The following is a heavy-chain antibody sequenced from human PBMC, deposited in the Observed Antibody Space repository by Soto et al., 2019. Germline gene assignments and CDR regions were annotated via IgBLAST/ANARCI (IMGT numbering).Heavy chain of an antibody. V-gene: IGHV1-18*01. J-gene: IGHJ4*02. CDR1: GYTFTSYS. D-gene: IGHD6-13*01. CDR2: ISAYNGNT. CDR3: AIWSKVRGSSSWNY. Sequence: QVQLVQTGAQVKKPGASVKVSCKASGYTFTSYSISWVRQAPGQGLEWMGWISAYNGNTDYAQKLQGRVTMSTYTSTSTAYMELRCLRSDGTAVYYCAIWSKVRGSSSWNYWGQGTLVTVSS.